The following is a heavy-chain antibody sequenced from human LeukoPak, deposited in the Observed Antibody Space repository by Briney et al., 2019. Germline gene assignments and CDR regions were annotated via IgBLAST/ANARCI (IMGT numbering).Heavy chain of an antibody. V-gene: IGHV4-39*01. CDR3: ARRRYYDGSGYLE. CDR2: IYYSGRT. J-gene: IGHJ1*01. CDR1: GDSVSRSDAY. Sequence: PSETLSLTCSVSGDSVSRSDAYWDWIRQPPGKGLEWIGTIYYSGRTYYSPSLKSRVTMSVDPSNNQFSLNLRSVTAADTALYYCARRRYYDGSGYLEWGQGTLLSVSS. D-gene: IGHD3-22*01.